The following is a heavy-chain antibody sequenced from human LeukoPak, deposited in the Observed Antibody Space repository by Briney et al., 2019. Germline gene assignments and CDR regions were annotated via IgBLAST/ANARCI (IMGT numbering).Heavy chain of an antibody. Sequence: PGGSLRLSCAASGFTFSSYGMHWVRQAPGKGLEWVAVISYDGSNKYYADSVKGRFTISRDISKNTLYLQMNSLRAEDSALYYCARGGRGSAAVVAPRSFDIWGQGTMVTVSS. CDR2: ISYDGSNK. V-gene: IGHV3-30*03. J-gene: IGHJ3*02. CDR3: ARGGRGSAAVVAPRSFDI. D-gene: IGHD3-22*01. CDR1: GFTFSSYG.